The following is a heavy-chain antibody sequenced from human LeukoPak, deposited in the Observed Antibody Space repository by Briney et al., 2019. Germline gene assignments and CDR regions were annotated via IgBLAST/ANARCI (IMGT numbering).Heavy chain of an antibody. CDR2: ISYDGSNK. D-gene: IGHD6-13*01. CDR1: GFTFSSYG. V-gene: IGHV3-30*18. CDR3: AKDATSIAAAGTPSDY. Sequence: GGSLRLSCAASGFTFSSYGMNWVRQAPGKGLEWVAVISYDGSNKYYADSVKGRFTISRDNSKNTLYLQMNSLRAEDTAVYYCAKDATSIAAAGTPSDYWGQGTLVTVSS. J-gene: IGHJ4*02.